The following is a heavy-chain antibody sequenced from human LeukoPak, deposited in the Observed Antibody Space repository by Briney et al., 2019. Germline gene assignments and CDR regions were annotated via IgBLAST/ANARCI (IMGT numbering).Heavy chain of an antibody. CDR2: ISHSGSII. J-gene: IGHJ4*02. D-gene: IGHD2-2*01. CDR3: ARVYAAFDF. V-gene: IGHV3-11*01. Sequence: GGSLRLSCAVSGFSFSDYYMSWLRQAPGKGLEWVSYISHSGSIIFYADSVKGRFTISRDNAKNSLYMQMNSLRAEDTAMYYCARVYAAFDFWGQGTLVSVSS. CDR1: GFSFSDYY.